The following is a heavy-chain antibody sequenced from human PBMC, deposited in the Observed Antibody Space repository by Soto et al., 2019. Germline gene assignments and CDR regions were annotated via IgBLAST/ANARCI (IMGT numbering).Heavy chain of an antibody. V-gene: IGHV3-33*01. CDR1: GFIFSSYG. CDR2: IWYDGSKK. J-gene: IGHJ4*02. Sequence: QVQLVESGGGVVQPGRSLRLYCAASGFIFSSYGMPWVRQAPGKGLEWVAVIWYDGSKKYYADSVKGRFTISRDNSKNTMYLQMNSLRAEDTAVYYCAIDRDCFDTSGYYYYFDYWGQGTLVTVSS. D-gene: IGHD3-22*01. CDR3: AIDRDCFDTSGYYYYFDY.